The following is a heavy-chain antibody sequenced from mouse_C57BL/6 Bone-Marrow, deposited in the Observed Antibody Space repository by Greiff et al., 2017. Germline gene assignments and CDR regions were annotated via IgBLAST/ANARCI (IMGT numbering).Heavy chain of an antibody. CDR2: LDPEDGDT. D-gene: IGHD1-1*01. V-gene: IGHV14-1*01. J-gene: IGHJ1*03. CDR3: TTRYYGSSYDWYFDV. Sequence: VQLQQSGAELVRPGASVKLSCTASGFNIKDYYMHWVKQRPEQGLEWIGRLDPEDGDTEYAPKFQGKDTMTADTSSNTAYLQLSSLTSEDTAVYYCTTRYYGSSYDWYFDVRGTGTTVTGSS. CDR1: GFNIKDYY.